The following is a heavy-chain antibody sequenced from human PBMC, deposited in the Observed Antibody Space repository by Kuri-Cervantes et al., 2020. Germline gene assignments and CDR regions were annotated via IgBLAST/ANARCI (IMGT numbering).Heavy chain of an antibody. D-gene: IGHD1-26*01. J-gene: IGHJ4*02. CDR3: ARDREKMGAVFDH. CDR2: ISAYNGDT. V-gene: IGHV1-18*01. Sequence: ASVKVSCKASGYTFTSYDINWVRQATGQGLEWMGWISAYNGDTNYAQKLQGRVTMTTDTSTSTAYMELRSLTSDDTAVYYCARDREKMGAVFDHWGRGTPVTVSS. CDR1: GYTFTSYD.